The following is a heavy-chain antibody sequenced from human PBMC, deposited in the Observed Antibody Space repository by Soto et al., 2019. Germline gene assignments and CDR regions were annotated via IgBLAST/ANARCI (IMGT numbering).Heavy chain of an antibody. Sequence: QVQLQESGPGLVKPSGTLSLTCAVSGGSISSSNWWSWVRQPPGKGLQWIGAIYHSGSTNYNPSLKSRVTISVDKSKNQFSLKLSSVTAADTAVYYCARFCGDGQIPADSGCAYWGQGTLVTVSS. CDR1: GGSISSSNW. CDR3: ARFCGDGQIPADSGCAY. CDR2: IYHSGST. J-gene: IGHJ4*02. D-gene: IGHD6-19*01. V-gene: IGHV4-4*02.